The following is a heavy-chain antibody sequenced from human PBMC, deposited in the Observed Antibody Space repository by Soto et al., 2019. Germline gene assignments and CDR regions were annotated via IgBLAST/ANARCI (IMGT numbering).Heavy chain of an antibody. J-gene: IGHJ6*02. CDR2: IWYDGSNK. CDR1: GFTFSSYG. D-gene: IGHD4-17*01. CDR3: ATATVTTYYYGMDV. Sequence: QVQLVESGGGVVQPGRSLRLSCAASGFTFSSYGMHWVRQAPGKGLEWVAVIWYDGSNKYYADSVKGRFTISRDNSKNTLYLQMNRLRAEDTAVYYCATATVTTYYYGMDVWGQGITVTVSS. V-gene: IGHV3-33*01.